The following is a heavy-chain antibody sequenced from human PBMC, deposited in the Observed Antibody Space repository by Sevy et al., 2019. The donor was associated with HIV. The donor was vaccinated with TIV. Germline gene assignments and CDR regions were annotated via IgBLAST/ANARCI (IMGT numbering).Heavy chain of an antibody. CDR3: ARRLVLPGIAGYYFDY. CDR2: ITADSGST. Sequence: GESLKISCAASGFTFSSYDMSWVRQAPGTGLEWVSSITADSGSTYFPDSAGGRFTISRDNSKNMLYLQMNSLRAEDTALYYCARRLVLPGIAGYYFDYWGQGTLVTVSS. CDR1: GFTFSSYD. D-gene: IGHD2-2*01. J-gene: IGHJ4*02. V-gene: IGHV3-23*01.